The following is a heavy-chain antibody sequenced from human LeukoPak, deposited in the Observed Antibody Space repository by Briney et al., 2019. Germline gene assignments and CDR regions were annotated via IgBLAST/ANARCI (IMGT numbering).Heavy chain of an antibody. J-gene: IGHJ5*02. CDR2: IRYDGSNK. D-gene: IGHD3-9*01. Sequence: GGSLRLSCAASGFIFSTYGMHWVRQAPGKGLEWVAFIRYDGSNKDYADSVKGRFTISRDNSKNTLYLQMNSLRAEDTAVYYCAKAYYDILTGYYFDWFDPWGQGTLVTVSS. CDR1: GFIFSTYG. CDR3: AKAYYDILTGYYFDWFDP. V-gene: IGHV3-30*02.